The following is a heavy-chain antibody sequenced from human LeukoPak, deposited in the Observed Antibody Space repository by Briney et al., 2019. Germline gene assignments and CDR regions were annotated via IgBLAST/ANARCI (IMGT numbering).Heavy chain of an antibody. V-gene: IGHV3-53*01. CDR3: ARASTMIESFGY. Sequence: AGGSLRLPCAASGFTFSSYGMHWVRQAPGKGLEWVSVIYSGGSTYYADSVKGRFTISRDNSKNTLYLQMNSLRAEDTAVYYCARASTMIESFGYWGQGTLVTVSS. J-gene: IGHJ4*02. CDR2: IYSGGST. D-gene: IGHD3-22*01. CDR1: GFTFSSYG.